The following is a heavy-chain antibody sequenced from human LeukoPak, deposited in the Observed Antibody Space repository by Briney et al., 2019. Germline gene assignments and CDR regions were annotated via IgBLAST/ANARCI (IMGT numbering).Heavy chain of an antibody. CDR2: IYYSGST. V-gene: IGHV4-59*01. CDR1: GGSITSYY. Sequence: SETLSLTCTVSGGSITSYYWSWIRQPPGKGLEWIGYIYYSGSTNCNPSLKSRVTISVDTSKNQFSLKLSSVTAADTAVYYCARETAYCGGDCFTLLDYWGQGTLVTVSS. D-gene: IGHD2-21*02. CDR3: ARETAYCGGDCFTLLDY. J-gene: IGHJ4*02.